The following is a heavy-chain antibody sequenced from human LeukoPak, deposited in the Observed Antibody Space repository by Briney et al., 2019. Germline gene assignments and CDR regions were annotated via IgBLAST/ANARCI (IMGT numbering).Heavy chain of an antibody. CDR1: GFNFRGSG. CDR3: ATSNLAT. J-gene: IGHJ5*02. CDR2: MRSKTDGGTT. Sequence: PGGSLRLSCAASGFNFRGSGIHWVRQAPGKGLEWVGRMRSKTDGGTTEYAAPVKGRFTISRDDSKNTLYVQMNSLKTEDTAVYYCATSNLATWGQGTLVTVSS. V-gene: IGHV3-15*01.